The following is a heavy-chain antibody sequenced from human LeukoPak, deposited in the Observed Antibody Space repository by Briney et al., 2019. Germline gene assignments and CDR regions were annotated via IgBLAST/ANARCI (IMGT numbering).Heavy chain of an antibody. Sequence: GGSLRLSCSTSGLTFINAWMSWFRQAPGKGLEWVGRIKSKTDGGTSDYAAPVQGRFTISRDDSKNTLYLQMNSLKIEDTAVYYCATDPGEWEPIWGQGTMVTVSS. D-gene: IGHD1-26*01. CDR2: IKSKTDGGTS. CDR1: GLTFINAW. V-gene: IGHV3-15*01. CDR3: ATDPGEWEPI. J-gene: IGHJ3*02.